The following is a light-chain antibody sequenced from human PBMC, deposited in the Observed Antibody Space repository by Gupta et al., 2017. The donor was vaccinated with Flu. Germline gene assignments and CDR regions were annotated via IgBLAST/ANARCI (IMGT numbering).Light chain of an antibody. CDR2: VAS. CDR1: QGVSSY. CDR3: QQRSNWPPIFT. J-gene: IGKJ3*01. V-gene: IGKV3-11*01. Sequence: RATLSCMASQGVSSYIALYQQKPGQAHRLLIYVASNRATGIAARFSGSGCGTDFALTLSSLEPEDFAVYYCQQRSNWPPIFTFGPGTKVDIK.